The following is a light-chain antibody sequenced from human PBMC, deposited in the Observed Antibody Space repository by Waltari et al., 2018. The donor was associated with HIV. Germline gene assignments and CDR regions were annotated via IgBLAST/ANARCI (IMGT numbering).Light chain of an antibody. CDR3: AAWDDSLNGYWV. CDR1: SSNIGSNT. CDR2: SNN. Sequence: QSVLTQPPSASGTPGQRVTISCSGSSSNIGSNTVNWYQQLPGTAPKPLSYSNNQRPSGVPDRFSGSKSGTAASLAISGLQSEDEADYDCAAWDDSLNGYWVFGGGTKLTVL. V-gene: IGLV1-44*01. J-gene: IGLJ3*02.